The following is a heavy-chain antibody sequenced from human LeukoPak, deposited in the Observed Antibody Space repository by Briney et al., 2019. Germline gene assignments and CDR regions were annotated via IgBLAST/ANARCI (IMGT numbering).Heavy chain of an antibody. J-gene: IGHJ4*02. D-gene: IGHD2-15*01. V-gene: IGHV3-43*02. Sequence: GGSLRLSCAASGFTFDDYAMHWIRQAPGKGLEWVSLISGDGGSTYYADSVKGRFTISRDNSKNSLYLQMNSLRTEDTALHYCAKDKCLYCSGGPSPEVSFDYWGQGTLVTVSS. CDR2: ISGDGGST. CDR1: GFTFDDYA. CDR3: AKDKCLYCSGGPSPEVSFDY.